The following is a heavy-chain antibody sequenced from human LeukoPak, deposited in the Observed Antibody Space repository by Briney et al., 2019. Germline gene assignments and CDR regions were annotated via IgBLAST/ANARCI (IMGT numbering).Heavy chain of an antibody. CDR2: IKQDGSEK. V-gene: IGHV3-7*01. CDR3: ARVPLGCSGGSCYYYYGMDV. CDR1: GFTFSSYW. Sequence: GGSPRLSCAASGFTFSSYWMSWVRQAPGKGLEWVANIKQDGSEKYYVDSVKGRFTISRDNAKNSLYLQMNSLRAEDTAVYYCARVPLGCSGGSCYYYYGMDVWGQGTTVTVSS. J-gene: IGHJ6*02. D-gene: IGHD2-15*01.